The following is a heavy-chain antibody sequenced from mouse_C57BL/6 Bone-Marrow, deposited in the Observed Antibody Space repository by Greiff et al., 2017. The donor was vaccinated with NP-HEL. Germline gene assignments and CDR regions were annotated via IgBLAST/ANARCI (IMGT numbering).Heavy chain of an antibody. CDR2: INPNNGGT. Sequence: VQLQQSGPELVKPGASVKIPCKASGYTFTDYNMDWVKQSHGKSLEWIGDINPNNGGTIYNQKFKGQATLTVDKSSSTAYMELRSLTSEDTAVYYCARLEVNWDYAMDYWGQGTSVTVSS. CDR3: ARLEVNWDYAMDY. CDR1: GYTFTDYN. D-gene: IGHD4-1*01. V-gene: IGHV1-18*01. J-gene: IGHJ4*01.